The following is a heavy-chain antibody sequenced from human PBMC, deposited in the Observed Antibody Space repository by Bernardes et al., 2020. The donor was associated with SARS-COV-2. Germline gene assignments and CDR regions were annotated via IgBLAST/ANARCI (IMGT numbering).Heavy chain of an antibody. CDR3: ARLSPLRYFDWLSSEYFDY. D-gene: IGHD3-9*01. V-gene: IGHV5-51*01. Sequence: GASLKISCKGSGYSFTSYWIGWVRQMPGKGLEWMGIIYPGDSDTRYSPSFQGQVTISADKSISTAYLQWSSLKASDTAMYYCARLSPLRYFDWLSSEYFDYWGQGTLVTVSS. CDR2: IYPGDSDT. J-gene: IGHJ4*02. CDR1: GYSFTSYW.